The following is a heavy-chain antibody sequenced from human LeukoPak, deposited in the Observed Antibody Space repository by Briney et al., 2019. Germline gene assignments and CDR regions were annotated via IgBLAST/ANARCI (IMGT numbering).Heavy chain of an antibody. Sequence: SETLSLTCAVYVGSFSGYYWSWIRQPPGKGLEWIGEINHSGSTTYNPSLQSRVTISVDTSKNQFSLKLSSVTAADTAVYYCARHFRGSGSFGFYYYYMDVWGKGTTVTISS. V-gene: IGHV4-34*01. CDR3: ARHFRGSGSFGFYYYYMDV. CDR2: INHSGST. J-gene: IGHJ6*03. D-gene: IGHD3-22*01. CDR1: VGSFSGYY.